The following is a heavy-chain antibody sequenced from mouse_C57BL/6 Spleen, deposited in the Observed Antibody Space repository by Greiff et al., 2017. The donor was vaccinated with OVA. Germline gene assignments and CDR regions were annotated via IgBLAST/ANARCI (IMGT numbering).Heavy chain of an antibody. CDR1: GFSLTSYG. Sequence: QVQLQQSGPGLVQPSQILSITCTVSGFSLTSYGVHWVRQSPGKGLEWLGVIWSGGSTDYNAAFISRLSISKDNSKSQVFFKMNSLQADDTAIYYCARNYGYYTWFAYWGQGTLVTVSA. V-gene: IGHV2-2*01. J-gene: IGHJ3*01. D-gene: IGHD2-3*01. CDR2: IWSGGST. CDR3: ARNYGYYTWFAY.